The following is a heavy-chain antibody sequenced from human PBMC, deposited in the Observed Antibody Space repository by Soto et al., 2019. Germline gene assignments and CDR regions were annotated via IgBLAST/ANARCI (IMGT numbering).Heavy chain of an antibody. CDR1: GGSISTVSYW. V-gene: IGHV4-30-4*01. Sequence: QVQLQESGPGLVRPAQTLSLTCTVSGGSISTVSYWWSWIRQSPDMGLEWIGHIYNGGSTYNNPSLGSRVTMSVDKSKNQLPLTLSSVSAAETAVYYCARGPSGDKVDSWGQGTLVTVSS. CDR3: ARGPSGDKVDS. CDR2: IYNGGST. J-gene: IGHJ4*02. D-gene: IGHD7-27*01.